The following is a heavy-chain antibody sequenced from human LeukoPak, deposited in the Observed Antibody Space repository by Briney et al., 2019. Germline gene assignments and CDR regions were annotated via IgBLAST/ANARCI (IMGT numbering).Heavy chain of an antibody. CDR2: TSGGGGST. Sequence: GSLRLSCAASGFTFSSYAMSWVRQAPGKGLEWVSATSGGGGSTYYADSVKGRFTISRDNSKNTLYLHMNSLRAEDTAVYYCAKAEGSGNQPFDYWGQGNLVTVSS. V-gene: IGHV3-23*01. CDR3: AKAEGSGNQPFDY. CDR1: GFTFSSYA. J-gene: IGHJ4*02. D-gene: IGHD3-10*01.